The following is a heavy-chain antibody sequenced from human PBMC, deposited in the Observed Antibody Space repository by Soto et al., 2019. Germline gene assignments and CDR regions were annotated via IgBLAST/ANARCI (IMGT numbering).Heavy chain of an antibody. CDR2: LYYRGGT. Sequence: SETMSLTCTVSGGSISSNSYFWGWIRQPPGKGLEWLGSLYYRGGTNYNPSLKSRVTMSVDTSKNQFSLRLSSVTAADTAVYYCATRTVTTTSFDYWGQGILVTVSS. CDR3: ATRTVTTTSFDY. D-gene: IGHD4-17*01. J-gene: IGHJ4*02. V-gene: IGHV4-39*01. CDR1: GGSISSNSYF.